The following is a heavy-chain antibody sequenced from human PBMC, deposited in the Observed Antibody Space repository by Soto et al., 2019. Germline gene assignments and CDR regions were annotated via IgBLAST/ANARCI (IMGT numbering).Heavy chain of an antibody. CDR1: GYTFTGYY. D-gene: IGHD3-9*01. J-gene: IGHJ6*02. CDR3: AREAYDSLPGSPQGMDV. CDR2: INPNSGGT. Sequence: ASVKVSCKASGYTFTGYYMHWVRQAPGQGLEWMGWINPNSGGTNYAQKFQGRVTMTRDTSISTAYMELSRLRSDDTAVHYCAREAYDSLPGSPQGMDVWGQGTPVTVSS. V-gene: IGHV1-2*02.